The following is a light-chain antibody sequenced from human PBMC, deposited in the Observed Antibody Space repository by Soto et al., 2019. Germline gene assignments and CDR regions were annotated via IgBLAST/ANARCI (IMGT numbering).Light chain of an antibody. J-gene: IGKJ1*01. CDR1: QSVSSN. CDR2: GAS. V-gene: IGKV3-15*01. Sequence: EIVMTQSPATLSVSPGERATLSCRASQSVSSNLAWYQQKPGQATRLLIYGASTKATGIPARFSGSGSGTEFTLTFSSLQSEDFAVYYCQQYNNWPPWTFGQGTKVDIK. CDR3: QQYNNWPPWT.